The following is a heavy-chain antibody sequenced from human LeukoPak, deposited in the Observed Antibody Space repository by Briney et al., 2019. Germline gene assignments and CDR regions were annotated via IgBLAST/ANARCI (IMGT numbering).Heavy chain of an antibody. CDR2: IKKDGSEK. J-gene: IGHJ4*02. CDR3: AREEWYSSSWYFDS. D-gene: IGHD6-13*01. V-gene: IGHV3-7*01. CDR1: GFTFINYG. Sequence: GGTLRLSCAASGFTFINYGMSWVRQAPGKGLEWVANIKKDGSEKYYVDSVKGRFTISRDNAKTSLYLQMNSLRAEDTAVYYCAREEWYSSSWYFDSWGQGTLVTVSS.